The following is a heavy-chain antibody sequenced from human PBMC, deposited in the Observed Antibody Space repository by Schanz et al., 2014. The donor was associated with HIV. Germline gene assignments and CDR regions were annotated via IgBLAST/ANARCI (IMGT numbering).Heavy chain of an antibody. V-gene: IGHV3-33*06. CDR3: AKRGPYTGRYEYFQQ. J-gene: IGHJ1*01. D-gene: IGHD1-26*01. CDR1: GFTFDDYA. CDR2: IWYDGTNT. Sequence: QLVESGGDLVQPGRSLRLSCVASGFTFDDYAMHWVRQAPGKGLEWVAVIWYDGTNTLYADSVEGRFTISRDNSKNTVYLHMNSLRAEDTALYYCAKRGPYTGRYEYFQQWGQGTLVTVSS.